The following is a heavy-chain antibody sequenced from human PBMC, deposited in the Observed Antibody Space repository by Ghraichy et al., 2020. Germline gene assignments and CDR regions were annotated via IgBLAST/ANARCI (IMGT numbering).Heavy chain of an antibody. CDR2: ISSSSSYI. CDR1: GFTFSSYA. CDR3: AGWILTGYYRPGDY. V-gene: IGHV3-21*01. D-gene: IGHD3-9*01. J-gene: IGHJ4*02. Sequence: GGSLRLSCAASGFTFSSYAMTWVRQAPGKGLEWVSSISSSSSYIYYADSVKGRFTISRDNAKNSLYLQMNSLRAEDTAVYYCAGWILTGYYRPGDYWGQGTLVTVSS.